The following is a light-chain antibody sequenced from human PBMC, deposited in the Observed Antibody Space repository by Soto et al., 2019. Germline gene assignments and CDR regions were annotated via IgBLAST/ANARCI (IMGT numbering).Light chain of an antibody. J-gene: IGKJ2*01. CDR3: QQYGNSVYT. V-gene: IGKV3-20*01. CDR1: QSVSSSY. Sequence: EIVLTQSPGTLSLSPGEIATLSCRASQSVSSSYLAWYQQKPGQTPRLLIYAASSRATGIPDRFSGSGSGTDFTLTISRLEPEDFAVYYCQQYGNSVYTFGQGTKLEIK. CDR2: AAS.